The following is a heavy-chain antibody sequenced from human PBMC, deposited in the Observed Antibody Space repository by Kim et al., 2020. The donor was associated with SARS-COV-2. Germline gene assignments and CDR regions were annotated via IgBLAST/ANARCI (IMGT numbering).Heavy chain of an antibody. CDR1: GFTFDDYA. CDR3: AKDSSSWTPYYYYYGMDV. D-gene: IGHD6-13*01. V-gene: IGHV3-43D*03. J-gene: IGHJ6*02. CDR2: ISWDGGST. Sequence: GGSLRLSCAASGFTFDDYAMHWVRQAPGKGLEWVSLISWDGGSTYYADSVKGRFTISRDNSKNSLYLQMNSLRAEDTALYYCAKDSSSWTPYYYYYGMDVWGQGTTVTVSS.